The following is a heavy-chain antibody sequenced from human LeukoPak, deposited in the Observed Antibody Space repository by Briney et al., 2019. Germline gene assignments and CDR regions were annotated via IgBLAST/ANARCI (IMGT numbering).Heavy chain of an antibody. CDR1: GFTFNNYA. Sequence: GGSLRLSCAVSGFTFNNYAMTWVRQAPGKGLEWVSSITDSGVDTYYADSVKGRFSISRDNSKNTVFLQMNSLRAEDTAVYYCAKGLRSGNYYFFGSWGQGSLVTVSS. V-gene: IGHV3-23*01. D-gene: IGHD1-26*01. CDR2: ITDSGVDT. J-gene: IGHJ4*02. CDR3: AKGLRSGNYYFFGS.